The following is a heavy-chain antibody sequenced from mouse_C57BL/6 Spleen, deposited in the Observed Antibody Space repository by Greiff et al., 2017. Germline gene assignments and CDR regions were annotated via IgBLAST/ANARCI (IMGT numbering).Heavy chain of an antibody. Sequence: QVQLQQSGPELVKPGASVKISCKASGYAFSSSWMNWVKQRPGKGLEWIGRIYPGAGDTNYNGKFKGKATLTADTSSSTAYMQLSSLTSEDSAVYFCASNWDEVAYWGQGTLVTVSA. CDR3: ASNWDEVAY. J-gene: IGHJ3*01. CDR1: GYAFSSSW. CDR2: IYPGAGDT. V-gene: IGHV1-82*01. D-gene: IGHD4-1*01.